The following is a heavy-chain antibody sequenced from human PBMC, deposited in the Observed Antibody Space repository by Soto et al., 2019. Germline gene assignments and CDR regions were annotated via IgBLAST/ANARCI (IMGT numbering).Heavy chain of an antibody. CDR1: GGSISSNNW. D-gene: IGHD1-26*01. J-gene: IGHJ4*02. Sequence: QVQLQESGPGLVKPSGTLSLTCAVSGGSISSNNWWSWVRQPPGKGLEWIREIHHSENTNYNPTLKSRITISVDKSKHQFSLNLTSVSAADTAVYYCASVGDSGSYDFDIWGQGTLVTVSS. CDR2: IHHSENT. CDR3: ASVGDSGSYDFDI. V-gene: IGHV4-4*02.